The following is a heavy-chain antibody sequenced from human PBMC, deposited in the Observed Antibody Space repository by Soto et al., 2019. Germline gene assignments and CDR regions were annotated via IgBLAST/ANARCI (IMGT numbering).Heavy chain of an antibody. CDR1: GYTFTSYA. J-gene: IGHJ4*02. D-gene: IGHD6-19*01. CDR3: ARDPRSGVYSSGWYPNY. Sequence: GASVKVSCKASGYTFTSYAMHWVRQAPGQRLEWMGWINAGNGNTNYSQKFQGRVTITRDTSASTAYMELRSLRSDDTAVYYCARDPRSGVYSSGWYPNYWGQGTLVTVSS. V-gene: IGHV1-3*01. CDR2: INAGNGNT.